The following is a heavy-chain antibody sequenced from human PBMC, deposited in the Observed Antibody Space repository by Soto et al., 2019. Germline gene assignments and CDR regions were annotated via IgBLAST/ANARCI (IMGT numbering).Heavy chain of an antibody. J-gene: IGHJ4*01. V-gene: IGHV3-15*07. CDR1: GFIFDYAW. D-gene: IGHD2-2*01. Sequence: EVHLVESGGGFRKPGESLRLSCVGSGFIFDYAWMNWVRQAPGKGLEWVGRVRRKSGGGIKDYAAPVNGRVTVSRDDSAGTRYLQMNSLNIEDRAVYYCTADVPSMPGPSDYWGPGTLVTVSS. CDR3: TADVPSMPGPSDY. CDR2: VRRKSGGGIK.